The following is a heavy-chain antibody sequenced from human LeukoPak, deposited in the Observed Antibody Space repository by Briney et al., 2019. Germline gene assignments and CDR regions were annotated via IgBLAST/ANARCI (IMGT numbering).Heavy chain of an antibody. Sequence: SETLSLTCSVYGGSFSGYYWSWIRQPPGKGLEWIGKINHSGSTNYNPSLKSRVTISVDTSKNQFSLKLSSVTAADTAVYYCARGPTYYYDSSGYSFFFQHWGQGTLVTVSS. CDR1: GGSFSGYY. CDR3: ARGPTYYYDSSGYSFFFQH. V-gene: IGHV4-34*01. D-gene: IGHD3-22*01. CDR2: INHSGST. J-gene: IGHJ1*01.